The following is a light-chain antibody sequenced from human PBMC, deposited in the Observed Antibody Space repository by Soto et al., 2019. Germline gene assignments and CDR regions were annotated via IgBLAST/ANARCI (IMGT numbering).Light chain of an antibody. Sequence: EIVMTQSPATLSVSPGERVTLSCRASQSISSNLAWYQQKPGQAPSLLMYGTSTSDTGIPARFSGSGSGTEFNLTIRSLQSEDFAVYYCEQYSTWSSITFGQGTRLDIK. CDR3: EQYSTWSSIT. CDR1: QSISSN. CDR2: GTS. J-gene: IGKJ5*01. V-gene: IGKV3-15*01.